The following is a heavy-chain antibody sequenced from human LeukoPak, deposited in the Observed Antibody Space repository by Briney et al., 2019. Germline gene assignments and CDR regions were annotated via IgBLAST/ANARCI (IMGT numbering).Heavy chain of an antibody. CDR2: IIPIFGTA. J-gene: IGHJ4*02. D-gene: IGHD2-2*01. CDR3: ARDQRGCSSTSCYYYFDY. V-gene: IGHV1-69*13. Sequence: SVKVSCKASGGTFSSYAISWVRQAPGQGLEWMGGIIPIFGTANYAQKFQGRVTITADESTSTAYMELSSLRSEDTAVYYCARDQRGCSSTSCYYYFDYWGQGTLVTVSS. CDR1: GGTFSSYA.